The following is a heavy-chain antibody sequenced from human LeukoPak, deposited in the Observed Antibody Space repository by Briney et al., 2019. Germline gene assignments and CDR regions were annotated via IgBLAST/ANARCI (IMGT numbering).Heavy chain of an antibody. CDR1: GGTFSSYA. CDR2: IIPIFGTA. CDR3: ARESYDYYDSSGYYTNDAFDI. J-gene: IGHJ3*02. V-gene: IGHV1-69*13. D-gene: IGHD3-22*01. Sequence: SVKVSCKASGGTFSSYAISWVRQAPGQGLEWVGGIIPIFGTANYAQKFQSRVTITADESTSTAYMELSSLRSEDTAVYYCARESYDYYDSSGYYTNDAFDIWGQGTMVTVSS.